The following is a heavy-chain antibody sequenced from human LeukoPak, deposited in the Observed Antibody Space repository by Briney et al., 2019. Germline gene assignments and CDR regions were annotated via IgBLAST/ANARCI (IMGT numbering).Heavy chain of an antibody. D-gene: IGHD2-21*01. CDR1: EFTFRTFW. CDR3: VRDSDSQRNSGGRYAHYDALDI. V-gene: IGHV3-7*01. CDR2: IKADGSVK. Sequence: SGGSLRLSCAASEFTFRTFWMSWVRQAPGKGLEWVASIKADGSVKHYVDSMEGRFSISRDNARSSLYLQMNSLRAEDTAVYYCVRDSDSQRNSGGRYAHYDALDIWGHGTMVTVSS. J-gene: IGHJ3*02.